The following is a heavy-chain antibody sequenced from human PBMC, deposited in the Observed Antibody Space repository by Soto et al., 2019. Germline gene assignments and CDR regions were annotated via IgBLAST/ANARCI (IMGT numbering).Heavy chain of an antibody. CDR3: AKDPASGSYYGGFFYFDY. D-gene: IGHD1-26*01. V-gene: IGHV3-30*18. J-gene: IGHJ4*02. CDR1: GFTFSSYG. Sequence: QVQLVESGGGVVQPGRSLRLSCAASGFTFSSYGMHWVRQAPGKGLEWVAVISYDGSNKYYADSVKGRFTISRDNSKNTLYLQMNSLRAEDTAVYYCAKDPASGSYYGGFFYFDYWGQGTLVTVSS. CDR2: ISYDGSNK.